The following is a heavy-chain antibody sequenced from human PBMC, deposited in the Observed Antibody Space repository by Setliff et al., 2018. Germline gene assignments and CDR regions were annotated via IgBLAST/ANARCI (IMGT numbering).Heavy chain of an antibody. CDR2: INHSGST. V-gene: IGHV4-34*01. Sequence: PSETLSLTCAVYGESFSGHYWSWIRQPPGKGLEWIGEINHSGSTNYNPSLKSRVTISVDTSKNQFSLKLSSVAAADTAVYYCARGFDVCGGGACYTATYYCARVTHPRGSPDFWGQGTLVTVSS. J-gene: IGHJ4*02. CDR1: GESFSGHY. D-gene: IGHD2-21*02. CDR3: ARGFDVCGGGACYTATYYCARVTHPRGSPDF.